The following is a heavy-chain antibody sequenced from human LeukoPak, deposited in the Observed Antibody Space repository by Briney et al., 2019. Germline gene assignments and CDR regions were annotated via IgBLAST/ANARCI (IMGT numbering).Heavy chain of an antibody. CDR2: IYDRGHTT. CDR3: ARVDPDSSSTLEVFDY. D-gene: IGHD6-6*01. CDR1: GGSVSSGSYY. J-gene: IGHJ4*02. V-gene: IGHV4-61*03. Sequence: SETLSLTCTVSGGSVSSGSYYWSWIRQPPGKGLEWVGYIYDRGHTTSYNPSLKSRVTISVDTSKNHFSLKLTSVTAADTAVYYCARVDPDSSSTLEVFDYWGQGTLVTVSS.